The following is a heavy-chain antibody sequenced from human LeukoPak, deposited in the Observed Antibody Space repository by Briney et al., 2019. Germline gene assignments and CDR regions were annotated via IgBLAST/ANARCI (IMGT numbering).Heavy chain of an antibody. CDR3: ARAGPYYDSSGYYYSRSKFDY. CDR1: GGSFSGYY. V-gene: IGHV4-34*01. Sequence: SETLSLTCAVYGGSFSGYYWSWIRQPPGKGLEWIGEINHSGSTNYDPSLKSRVTISVDTSKNQFSLKLSSVTAADTAVYYCARAGPYYDSSGYYYSRSKFDYWGQGTLVTVSS. CDR2: INHSGST. J-gene: IGHJ4*02. D-gene: IGHD3-22*01.